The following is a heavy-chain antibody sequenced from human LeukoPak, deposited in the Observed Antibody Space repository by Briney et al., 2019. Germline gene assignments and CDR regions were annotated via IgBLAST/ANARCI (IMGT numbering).Heavy chain of an antibody. CDR2: INHSGST. CDR3: ARQTRRGATCYRVDQYYYMDV. Sequence: SETLSLTCAVYGGSFSGYYWSWIRQPPGKGLEWIGEINHSGSTNYNPSLKSRVTISVDTSKNQFSLKLSSVTAADTAVYYCARQTRRGATCYRVDQYYYMDVWGKGTTVTVSS. V-gene: IGHV4-34*01. D-gene: IGHD2-15*01. J-gene: IGHJ6*03. CDR1: GGSFSGYY.